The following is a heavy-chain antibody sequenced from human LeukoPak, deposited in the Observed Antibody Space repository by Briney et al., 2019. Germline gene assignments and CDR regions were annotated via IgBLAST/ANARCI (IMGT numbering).Heavy chain of an antibody. CDR2: ISWNSGSI. V-gene: IGHV3-9*01. D-gene: IGHD3-22*01. CDR1: GFIFDDYG. J-gene: IGHJ4*02. Sequence: GGSLRLSCAASGFIFDDYGMHWVRQAPGKGLEWVSGISWNSGSIGYADSVKGRFTISRDNAKNSLYLQMNSLRAEDTALYYCAKDFGESDYYDSSGYDYWGQGTLVTVSA. CDR3: AKDFGESDYYDSSGYDY.